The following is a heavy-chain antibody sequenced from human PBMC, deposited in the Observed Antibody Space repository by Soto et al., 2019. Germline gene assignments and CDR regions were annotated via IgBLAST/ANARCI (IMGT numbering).Heavy chain of an antibody. Sequence: QVQLQQWGAGLLEPSETLSLTCAVYGGSFSGYYWSWIRQPPGKGLEWIGEINHSGSTNYNPSLKSRVTISVDTSKNQFSLKLSSVTAADTAVYYCARGGRFTLYNQTADFDYWGQGTLVTVSS. D-gene: IGHD1-1*01. J-gene: IGHJ4*02. CDR2: INHSGST. CDR3: ARGGRFTLYNQTADFDY. CDR1: GGSFSGYY. V-gene: IGHV4-34*01.